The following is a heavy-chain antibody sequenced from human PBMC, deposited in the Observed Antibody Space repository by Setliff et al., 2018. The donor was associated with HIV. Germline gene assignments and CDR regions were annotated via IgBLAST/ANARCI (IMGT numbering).Heavy chain of an antibody. V-gene: IGHV5-51*01. CDR1: GYVFTNYW. CDR3: ARHFGISYRSPFDP. D-gene: IGHD3-3*01. J-gene: IGHJ5*02. CDR2: ISPDDSDT. Sequence: GESLKISCKSSGYVFTNYWIGWVRQMPGKGLEWMGIISPDDSDTRYSPSFQGQVTISVDKSTSTAYLQWSSLKASDSAIYYCARHFGISYRSPFDPWGQGTLVAVSS.